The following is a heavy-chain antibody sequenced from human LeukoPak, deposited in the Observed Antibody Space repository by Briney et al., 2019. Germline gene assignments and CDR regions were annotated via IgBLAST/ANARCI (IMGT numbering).Heavy chain of an antibody. CDR1: GFTVSSNY. CDR3: ARDPYSSAWYHYYYGMDV. V-gene: IGHV3-66*01. CDR2: IYSGGST. J-gene: IGHJ6*02. Sequence: PGGSLRLSCAASGFTVSSNYMSWVRQAPGKGLEWVSVIYSGGSTYYADAVKGRFTISRDNSKNTLYLQMNSLRGEDTAAYYCARDPYSSAWYHYYYGMDVWGQGTTVTVSS. D-gene: IGHD6-19*01.